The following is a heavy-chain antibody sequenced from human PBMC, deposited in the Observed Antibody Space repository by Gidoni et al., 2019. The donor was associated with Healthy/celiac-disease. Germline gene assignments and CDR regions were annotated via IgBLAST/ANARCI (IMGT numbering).Heavy chain of an antibody. CDR3: EKRASVDGDYEDY. V-gene: IGHV3-23*04. CDR1: GFPFSSYA. CDR2: ISGSGGST. Sequence: EVQLVESGGGLVQPGGSLRLSCAASGFPFSSYAMSWVRQAPGKGMEWVAAISGSGGSTYYADYVKGRFTIARDNSKNTLYLQMNSLRAEDTAVYYCEKRASVDGDYEDYWGQGTLVTVSS. D-gene: IGHD4-17*01. J-gene: IGHJ4*02.